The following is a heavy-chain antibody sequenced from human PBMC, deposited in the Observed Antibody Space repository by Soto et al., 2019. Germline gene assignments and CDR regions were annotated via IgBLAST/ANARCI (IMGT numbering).Heavy chain of an antibody. D-gene: IGHD1-1*01. J-gene: IGHJ4*02. Sequence: PGGSLRLSCAASGFTFSSYAMSWVRQAPGKGLEWVSAISGSGGSTYYADSVKGRFAISRDNSKNTLYLQMNSLRAEDTAVYYCAKDQRWQYNSYDYWGQGTLVTVSS. CDR1: GFTFSSYA. CDR3: AKDQRWQYNSYDY. CDR2: ISGSGGST. V-gene: IGHV3-23*01.